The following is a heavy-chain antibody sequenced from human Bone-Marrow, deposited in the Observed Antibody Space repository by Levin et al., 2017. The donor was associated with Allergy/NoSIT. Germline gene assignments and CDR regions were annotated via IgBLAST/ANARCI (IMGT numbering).Heavy chain of an antibody. CDR2: IYYSGST. Sequence: SETLSLTCTVSGGSISSSSYYWGWIRQPPGKGLEWIGSIYYSGSTYYNPSLKSRVTISVDTSKNQFSLKLSSVTAADTAVYYCAGGTYDYGDYVGIIRLDPWGQGTLVTVSS. CDR1: GGSISSSSYY. D-gene: IGHD4-17*01. CDR3: AGGTYDYGDYVGIIRLDP. J-gene: IGHJ5*02. V-gene: IGHV4-39*01.